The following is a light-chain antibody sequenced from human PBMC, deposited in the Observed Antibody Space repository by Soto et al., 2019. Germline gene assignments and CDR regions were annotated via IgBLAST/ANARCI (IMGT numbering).Light chain of an antibody. V-gene: IGKV3-15*01. CDR1: QSVSTN. CDR2: GAS. CDR3: QQYNTWPPAWT. J-gene: IGKJ1*01. Sequence: EIVMTQSPATLSVSPVERATLSCRASQSVSTNLAWYQQKPGQAPRLLMYGASTRATGIPARFSGSGSGTEFTLTISSLQSEDFAVYYCQQYNTWPPAWTFGQGTKVDNK.